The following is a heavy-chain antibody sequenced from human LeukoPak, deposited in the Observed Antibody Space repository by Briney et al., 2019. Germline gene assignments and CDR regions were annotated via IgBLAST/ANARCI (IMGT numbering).Heavy chain of an antibody. V-gene: IGHV3-30*04. CDR2: ISYDGSDK. CDR1: GFTFSSYA. CDR3: ARDLEVAGNAYYFDY. J-gene: IGHJ4*02. D-gene: IGHD6-19*01. Sequence: GGSLRLSCAASGFTFSSYAMHWVRQAPGKGLEWVAYISYDGSDKYYADSVKGRFTISRDNSKNTLYLQMNSLRAEDTAVYYCARDLEVAGNAYYFDYWGQETLVTVSS.